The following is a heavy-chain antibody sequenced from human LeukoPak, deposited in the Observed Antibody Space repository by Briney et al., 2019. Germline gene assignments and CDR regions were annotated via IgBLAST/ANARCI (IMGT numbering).Heavy chain of an antibody. CDR2: IYYSGST. Sequence: PSETLSLTCTVSGGSISSYYWSWIRQPPGKGLEWIGYIYYSGSTNYNPSLKSRVTISVDTSKNQFSLKLSSVTAADTAVYYCARRVGYCSSTSCYGPFDYWGQGTLVTVSS. CDR3: ARRVGYCSSTSCYGPFDY. CDR1: GGSISSYY. J-gene: IGHJ4*02. D-gene: IGHD2-2*03. V-gene: IGHV4-59*08.